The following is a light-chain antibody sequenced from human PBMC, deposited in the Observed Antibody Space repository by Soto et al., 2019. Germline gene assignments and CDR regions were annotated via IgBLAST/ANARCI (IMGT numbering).Light chain of an antibody. CDR2: GNS. Sequence: QSVLTQPPSVSGAPGQRVTICCTGSSSNIGAGYDVHWCQHRPGTAPKLLIFGNSNRPSGVPVPDRFSGSKSCTSAYLAITGLEAEDEGDYHGQSYDSTLDAREVFGTGTKVTVL. J-gene: IGLJ1*01. CDR1: SSNIGAGYD. CDR3: QSYDSTLDAREV. V-gene: IGLV1-40*01.